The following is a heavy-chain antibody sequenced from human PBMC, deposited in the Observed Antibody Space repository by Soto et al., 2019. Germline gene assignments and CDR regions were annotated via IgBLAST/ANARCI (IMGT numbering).Heavy chain of an antibody. Sequence: ASVKVSCKASGGTFSSYAMSWVRQAPGQGLEWMGGIIPIFGTANYAQKFQGRVTITADESTSTAYMELRRLRSEDTAVYYCARRGYSYGSSGYYFDYWGQGTLVTVSS. CDR3: ARRGYSYGSSGYYFDY. CDR1: GGTFSSYA. D-gene: IGHD5-18*01. V-gene: IGHV1-69*13. J-gene: IGHJ4*02. CDR2: IIPIFGTA.